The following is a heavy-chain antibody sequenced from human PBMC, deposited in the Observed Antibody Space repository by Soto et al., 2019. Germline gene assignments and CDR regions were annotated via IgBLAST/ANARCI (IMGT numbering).Heavy chain of an antibody. Sequence: EVQLVESGGGLVQPGGSLRLSCAASGFTFSSYAMHWVRQAPGKGLEYVSTNNRNGGSTYYANSVKGRFTISRDNSKNTLYLQMGSLRAEDMAVYYCARGGSDYYFDYWGQGTLVTVSS. V-gene: IGHV3-64*01. J-gene: IGHJ4*02. CDR3: ARGGSDYYFDY. CDR2: NNRNGGST. CDR1: GFTFSSYA. D-gene: IGHD2-21*02.